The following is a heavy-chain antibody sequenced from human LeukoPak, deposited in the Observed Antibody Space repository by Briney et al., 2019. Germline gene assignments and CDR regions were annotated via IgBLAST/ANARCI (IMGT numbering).Heavy chain of an antibody. CDR2: IGGDDVTA. D-gene: IGHD1-26*01. CDR3: VRDLWGFDY. CDR1: GFSFRTLA. V-gene: IGHV3-64D*06. Sequence: GGSLRLSCSASGFSFRTLAMHWVRQAPGRGLEYLAVIGGDDVTAYFADSAKGRFTVSRDISTNTLYLQMTSLRPEDTAVYYCVRDLWGFDYWGQGALVTVSS. J-gene: IGHJ4*02.